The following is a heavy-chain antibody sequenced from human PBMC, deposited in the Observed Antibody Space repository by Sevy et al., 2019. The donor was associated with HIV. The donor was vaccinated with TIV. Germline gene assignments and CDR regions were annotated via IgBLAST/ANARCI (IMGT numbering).Heavy chain of an antibody. V-gene: IGHV3-13*01. CDR2: IGTAGDT. Sequence: GGSLRLSCAASGFTFSSYDMHWVRQATGKGLEWVSAIGTAGDTYYPGSVKGRFTISRENAENSLYLQMNSLRAGDTAVYYCARARYYGSGSYYYYYYGMDVWGQGTTVTVSS. CDR1: GFTFSSYD. CDR3: ARARYYGSGSYYYYYYGMDV. D-gene: IGHD3-10*01. J-gene: IGHJ6*02.